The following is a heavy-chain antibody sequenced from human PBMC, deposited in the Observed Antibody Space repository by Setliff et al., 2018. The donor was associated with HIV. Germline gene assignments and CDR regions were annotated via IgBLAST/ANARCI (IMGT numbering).Heavy chain of an antibody. J-gene: IGHJ4*02. CDR1: GGPFSGFY. Sequence: SETLSLTCAVYGGPFSGFYYSWIRQAPGKGLEWIGEINPSGSTNYNPSLKSRVTISVDTSKYQVSLKLSSVTAADTAVYYCARAIVKTGYHTKSRVFDYWGQGTLVTVSS. D-gene: IGHD3-9*01. V-gene: IGHV4-34*01. CDR3: ARAIVKTGYHTKSRVFDY. CDR2: INPSGST.